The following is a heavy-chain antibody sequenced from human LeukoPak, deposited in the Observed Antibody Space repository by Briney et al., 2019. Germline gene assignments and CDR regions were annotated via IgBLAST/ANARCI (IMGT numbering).Heavy chain of an antibody. CDR2: ISGRGRNT. V-gene: IGHV3-23*01. CDR3: AKDLLYGCDSKGRGAFDV. J-gene: IGHJ3*01. CDR1: GFTFYTYA. Sequence: GGSLRLSCAASGFTFYTYAMNWVRQAPGKGLEWVSAISGRGRNTYYADSVKGQFTISRDNSNNMVYLQMHSLTADDTAVYYCAKDLLYGCDSKGRGAFDVWGQGTMVTVSS. D-gene: IGHD2-21*02.